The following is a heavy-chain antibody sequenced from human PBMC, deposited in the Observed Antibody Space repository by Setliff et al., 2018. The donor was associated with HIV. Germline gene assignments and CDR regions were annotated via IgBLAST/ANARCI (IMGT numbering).Heavy chain of an antibody. CDR1: GRPLSGYF. D-gene: IGHD3-3*01. J-gene: IGHJ4*02. V-gene: IGHV4-34*01. CDR2: ISFSGTT. Sequence: SETLSPTCAVYGRPLSGYFWSWIRQSPGKGLEWIGEISFSGTTNYNPSLKSRVTISIDTSKAWFSLQLTSVTRADTATYYCVRGGGEHYDFLSGHYTPWGDFWGQGTLVTVSS. CDR3: VRGGGEHYDFLSGHYTPWGDF.